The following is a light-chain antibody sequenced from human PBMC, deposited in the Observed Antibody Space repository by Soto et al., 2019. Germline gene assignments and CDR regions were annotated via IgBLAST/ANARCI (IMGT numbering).Light chain of an antibody. Sequence: EIVLTQSPATLSLSPGERATLSCRASQSVSSYLAWYQQKPGQAPSLLIYDASNRATGIPARFSGSGSGTDLTLTIRSLEPEDFAVYYCLQRSNWPYTFGQGTKLEIK. CDR3: LQRSNWPYT. CDR2: DAS. CDR1: QSVSSY. V-gene: IGKV3-11*01. J-gene: IGKJ2*01.